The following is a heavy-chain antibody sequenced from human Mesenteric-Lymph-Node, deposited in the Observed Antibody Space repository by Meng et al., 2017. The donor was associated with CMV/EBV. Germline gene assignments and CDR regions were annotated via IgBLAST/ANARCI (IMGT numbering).Heavy chain of an antibody. CDR3: AKDLRFLEWEYYGMDV. V-gene: IGHV3-30*02. D-gene: IGHD3-3*01. CDR2: IRYDGSNK. Sequence: GESLKLSCAASGFTFSSYGMHWVRQAPGKGLEWVAFIRYDGSNKYYADSVKGRFTISRDNSKNTLYLQMNSLRAEDTAVYYCAKDLRFLEWEYYGMDVWGQGTTVTVSS. CDR1: GFTFSSYG. J-gene: IGHJ6*02.